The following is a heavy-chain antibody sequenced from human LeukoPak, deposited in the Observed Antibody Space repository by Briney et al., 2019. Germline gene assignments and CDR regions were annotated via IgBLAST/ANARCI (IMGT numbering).Heavy chain of an antibody. CDR1: GGSFSGYY. D-gene: IGHD2-21*02. V-gene: IGHV4-34*01. CDR2: INHSGST. CDR3: ARVVVVTAAIDY. J-gene: IGHJ4*02. Sequence: SETLSLTCAVYGGSFSGYYWSWIRQPPGKGLEWIGEINHSGSTNYNPSLKSRVTISVDTSKNQFSLKLSSVTAADTAVYYCARVVVVTAAIDYWGQGTLVTVSS.